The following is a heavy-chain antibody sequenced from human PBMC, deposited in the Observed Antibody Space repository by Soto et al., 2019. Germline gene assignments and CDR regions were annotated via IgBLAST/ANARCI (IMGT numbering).Heavy chain of an antibody. CDR1: GCSISSGDYS. V-gene: IGHV4-30-2*01. J-gene: IGHJ6*02. CDR3: ARGGLDYGDYGPNYYYGMDV. Sequence: PSETLSLTCAVSGCSISSGDYSWNWIRQPPGKGLEWIGYIYYGGSTYYNPSLQSRVTMSVDRSRNQFSLKLNSVTAADTAVYYCARGGLDYGDYGPNYYYGMDVWGQGTTVTVSS. CDR2: IYYGGST. D-gene: IGHD4-17*01.